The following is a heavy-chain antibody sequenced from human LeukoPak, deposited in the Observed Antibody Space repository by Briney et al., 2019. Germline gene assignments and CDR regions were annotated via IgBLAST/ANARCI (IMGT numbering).Heavy chain of an antibody. CDR3: ARGYLIVATRGYYYSYMDV. D-gene: IGHD5-12*01. CDR1: GFTFNTYS. Sequence: GGSLRLSCAASGFTFNTYSMNWVRQAPGKGLEWVSYITSSSATIYYADSVKGRFTISRDNAKNSLYLQMDSLRAEDTAVYYCARGYLIVATRGYYYSYMDVWGKGTTVTVSS. J-gene: IGHJ6*03. V-gene: IGHV3-48*01. CDR2: ITSSSATI.